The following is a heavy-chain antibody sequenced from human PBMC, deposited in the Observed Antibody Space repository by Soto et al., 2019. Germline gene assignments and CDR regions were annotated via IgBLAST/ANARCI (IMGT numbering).Heavy chain of an antibody. D-gene: IGHD6-19*01. V-gene: IGHV3-23*01. Sequence: GGSLRLSCAASGFTFDTYAMSWVRQAPGKGLEWVSILSRSGDSTYYPDSVKGRFTISRDNSKNTLYLQMNSLRAEDTAVYYCARLGPNSGWFDTFDYWGQGTLVTVSS. CDR1: GFTFDTYA. J-gene: IGHJ4*02. CDR2: LSRSGDST. CDR3: ARLGPNSGWFDTFDY.